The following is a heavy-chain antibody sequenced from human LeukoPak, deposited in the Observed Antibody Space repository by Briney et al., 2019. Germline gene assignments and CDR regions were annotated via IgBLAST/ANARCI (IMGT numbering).Heavy chain of an antibody. CDR3: ARKGSVVTAILYFDY. J-gene: IGHJ4*02. V-gene: IGHV1-18*04. CDR1: GYNFVGYY. D-gene: IGHD2-21*02. CDR2: ISAYNGNT. Sequence: ASVKVSCKASGYNFVGYYIHWVRQAPGQGLEWMGWISAYNGNTNYAQKLQGRVTMTTDTSTSTAYMELRSLRSDDTAVYYCARKGSVVTAILYFDYWGQGTLVTASS.